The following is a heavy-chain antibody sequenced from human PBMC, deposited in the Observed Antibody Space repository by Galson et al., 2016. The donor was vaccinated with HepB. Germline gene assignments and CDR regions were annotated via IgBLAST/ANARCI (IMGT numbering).Heavy chain of an antibody. D-gene: IGHD2-21*02. CDR2: ISCDGGST. V-gene: IGHV3-43*01. Sequence: SLRLSCAASGFTFDDYVLHWVRQAPGKGLEWVSLISCDGGSTFYADSVKGRFTISRDNSKNSLFLQMDSLRTEDTAFYYCATISTGDYYFNYWGHGTLVTVSS. CDR3: ATISTGDYYFNY. CDR1: GFTFDDYV. J-gene: IGHJ4*01.